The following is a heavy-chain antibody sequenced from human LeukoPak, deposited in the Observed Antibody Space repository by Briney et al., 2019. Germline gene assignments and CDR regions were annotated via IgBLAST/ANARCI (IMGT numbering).Heavy chain of an antibody. CDR1: GFTVSSNY. Sequence: GGSLRLSCAASGFTVSSNYMSWVRQAPGKGLEWVSYISSSSSTIYYADSVKGRFTISRDNAKNSLYLQMNSLRAEDTAVYYCARDYGGNFEEWNGVFDYWGQGTLVTVSS. CDR2: ISSSSSTI. V-gene: IGHV3-48*04. J-gene: IGHJ4*02. CDR3: ARDYGGNFEEWNGVFDY. D-gene: IGHD4-23*01.